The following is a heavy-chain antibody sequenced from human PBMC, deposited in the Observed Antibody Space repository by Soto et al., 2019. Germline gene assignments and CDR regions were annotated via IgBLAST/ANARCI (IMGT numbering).Heavy chain of an antibody. D-gene: IGHD1-26*01. CDR2: ISSSGSTI. Sequence: GGSLRLSCAASGFTFSDYYMSWIRQAPGKGLEWVSYISSSGSTISYADSVKGRFTISRDNAKNSLYLQMNSLRAEDTAVYYCARETNGFMGAIAPAGYYYYGMDVWGQGTTVTVSS. V-gene: IGHV3-11*01. CDR3: ARETNGFMGAIAPAGYYYYGMDV. J-gene: IGHJ6*02. CDR1: GFTFSDYY.